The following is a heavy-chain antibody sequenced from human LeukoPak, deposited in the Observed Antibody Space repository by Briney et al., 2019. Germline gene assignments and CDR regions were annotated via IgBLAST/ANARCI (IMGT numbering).Heavy chain of an antibody. CDR1: GYSFSSQA. Sequence: ASVKVSFTASGYSFSSQAMNWVRQAPGQGLEWMGWINTNSGNPTYAQGFTGRFVFSLDTSVSTAYLQISSLKAEDTAVYYCATANWEYYFDYWGQGTLVTVSS. D-gene: IGHD7-27*01. J-gene: IGHJ4*02. CDR3: ATANWEYYFDY. CDR2: INTNSGNP. V-gene: IGHV7-4-1*02.